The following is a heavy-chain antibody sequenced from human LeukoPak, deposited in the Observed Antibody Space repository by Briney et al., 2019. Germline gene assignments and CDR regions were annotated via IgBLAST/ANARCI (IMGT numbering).Heavy chain of an antibody. Sequence: PSETLSLTCSVSGGSITGYSWSWIRQTPGKGLEWIGYIYYNGDTHYNPSLNSRLSMSVDTPNKQFSLKLSSVTAADTAVYYCARGGDEIQDWFDPWGQGTLVTVSS. J-gene: IGHJ5*02. CDR3: ARGGDEIQDWFDP. V-gene: IGHV4-59*01. D-gene: IGHD5-18*01. CDR2: IYYNGDT. CDR1: GGSITGYS.